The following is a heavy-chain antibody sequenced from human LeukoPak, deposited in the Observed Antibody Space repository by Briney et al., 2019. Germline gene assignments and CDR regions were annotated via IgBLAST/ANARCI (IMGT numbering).Heavy chain of an antibody. J-gene: IGHJ4*02. Sequence: GGSLRLSCAASGFTFSSYSMNWVRQAPGKGLEWVSSISSSSSYIYYADSVKGRFTISRDNAKNSLYLQMNSLRAEDTAVYYCARSHRVGRSGYCDYWGQGTLVTVSS. CDR3: ARSHRVGRSGYCDY. D-gene: IGHD3-22*01. CDR1: GFTFSSYS. CDR2: ISSSSSYI. V-gene: IGHV3-21*01.